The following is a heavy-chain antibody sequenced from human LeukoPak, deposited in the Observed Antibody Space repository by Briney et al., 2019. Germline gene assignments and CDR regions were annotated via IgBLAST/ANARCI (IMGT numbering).Heavy chain of an antibody. CDR2: INQDGSEE. D-gene: IGHD5-12*01. CDR1: GFTFSNYW. CDR3: VRDGGVSGYDLLDY. Sequence: GGSLRLSCAASGFTFSNYWMTWVRQAPGKGLEWVAHINQDGSEEHYLDSVKARFTISRDNAKNSLSLQMNSLRAGDTAVYYCVRDGGVSGYDLLDYWGRGTLVTVSS. V-gene: IGHV3-7*01. J-gene: IGHJ4*02.